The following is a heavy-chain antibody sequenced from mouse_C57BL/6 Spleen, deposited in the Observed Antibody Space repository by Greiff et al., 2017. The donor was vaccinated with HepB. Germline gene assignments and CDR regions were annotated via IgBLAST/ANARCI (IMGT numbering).Heavy chain of an antibody. CDR2: ISSGSSTI. CDR3: ARGTTVVATRAMDY. D-gene: IGHD1-1*01. Sequence: EVKVEESGGGLVKPGGSLKLCCAASGFTFSDYGMHWVRQAPEKGLEWVAYISSGSSTIYYADTVKGRFTISRDNAKNTLFLQMTSLRSEDTAMYYCARGTTVVATRAMDYWGQGTSVTVSS. V-gene: IGHV5-17*01. CDR1: GFTFSDYG. J-gene: IGHJ4*01.